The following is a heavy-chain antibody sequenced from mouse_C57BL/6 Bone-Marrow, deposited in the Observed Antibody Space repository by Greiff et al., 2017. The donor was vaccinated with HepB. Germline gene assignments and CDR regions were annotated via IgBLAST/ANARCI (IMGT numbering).Heavy chain of an antibody. CDR1: GYTFTDYY. J-gene: IGHJ1*03. D-gene: IGHD2-1*01. CDR2: IYPGSGNT. Sequence: QVHVKQSGAELVRPGASVKLSCKASGYTFTDYYINWVKQRPGQGLEWIARIYPGSGNTYYNEKFKGKATLTAEKSSSTAYMQLSSLTSEDSAVYFCARYGNGNYFYWYFDVWGTGTTVTVSS. CDR3: ARYGNGNYFYWYFDV. V-gene: IGHV1-76*01.